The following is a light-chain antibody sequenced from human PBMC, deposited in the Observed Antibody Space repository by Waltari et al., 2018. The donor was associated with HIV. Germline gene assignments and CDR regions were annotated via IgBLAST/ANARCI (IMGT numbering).Light chain of an antibody. J-gene: IGLJ3*02. CDR2: HVS. Sequence: QSDLTQPASVSGSPGQSVTISCTGTAAVIGGSNSVSWYQHHPGKAPKLIIFHVSNRPTGISSRFSGSKSGNTASLTISGLQTEDEADFYCSSYMDYGTLVFGGGTKLIVL. CDR3: SSYMDYGTLV. CDR1: AAVIGGSNS. V-gene: IGLV2-14*03.